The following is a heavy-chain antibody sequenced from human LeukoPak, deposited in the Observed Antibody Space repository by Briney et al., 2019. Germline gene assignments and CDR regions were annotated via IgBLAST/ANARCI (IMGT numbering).Heavy chain of an antibody. CDR2: ISGSGGST. CDR3: AKDRNIAAAATPPCFDY. V-gene: IGHV3-23*01. Sequence: GGSLRLSCAASGFTFSSYAMSWVRQAPGKGLEWVSAISGSGGSTYYADSVKGRFTISRDNSKNTLYLQMNSLRAEDTAVYYCAKDRNIAAAATPPCFDYWGQGTLVTVSS. CDR1: GFTFSSYA. J-gene: IGHJ4*02. D-gene: IGHD6-13*01.